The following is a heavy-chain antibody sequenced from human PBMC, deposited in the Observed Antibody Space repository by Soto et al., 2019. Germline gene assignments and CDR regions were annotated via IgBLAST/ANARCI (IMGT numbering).Heavy chain of an antibody. CDR2: IIPIFGTA. V-gene: IGHV1-69*13. J-gene: IGHJ5*02. CDR3: ARVYGDYYLGWFDP. Sequence: SVKVSCKASGGTFSSYAISWVRQAPGQGLEWMGGIIPIFGTANYAQKFQGRVTITADESTSTAYMELSSLRSEDTAVYYCARVYGDYYLGWFDPWGQGTLVTVSS. D-gene: IGHD4-17*01. CDR1: GGTFSSYA.